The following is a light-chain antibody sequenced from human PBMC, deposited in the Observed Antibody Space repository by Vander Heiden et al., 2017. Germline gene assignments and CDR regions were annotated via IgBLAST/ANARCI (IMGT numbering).Light chain of an antibody. CDR1: QNLSSSY. Sequence: EIVLTQSPGTLSLSPGERATLSCRASQNLSSSYLAWYQQKPGQAPRLLIYVASSRATGIPDRFSGSGSGTDFTLTISRLEPEDFAVYYCQQYGSSPPYTFGQGTKLEIK. CDR2: VAS. J-gene: IGKJ2*01. V-gene: IGKV3-20*01. CDR3: QQYGSSPPYT.